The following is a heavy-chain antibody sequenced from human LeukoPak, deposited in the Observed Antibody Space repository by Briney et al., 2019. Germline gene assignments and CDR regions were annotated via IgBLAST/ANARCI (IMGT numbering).Heavy chain of an antibody. CDR2: IYSGGST. J-gene: IGHJ6*02. V-gene: IGHV3-53*01. Sequence: PGGSLRLSCAASGFTVSSNYMIWVRQAPGKGLEWVSVIYSGGSTYYADSVKGRFTISRDNSKNTLYLQMNSLRAEDTAVYYCARTPPATMVRLVYYYGMDVWGQGTTVTVSS. CDR3: ARTPPATMVRLVYYYGMDV. D-gene: IGHD3-10*01. CDR1: GFTVSSNY.